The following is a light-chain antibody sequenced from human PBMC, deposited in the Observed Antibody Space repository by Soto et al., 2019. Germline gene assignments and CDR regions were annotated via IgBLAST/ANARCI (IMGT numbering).Light chain of an antibody. J-gene: IGLJ1*01. CDR1: SIDIAPYSY. V-gene: IGLV2-14*01. CDR3: SSDTSSTNDG. CDR2: EVS. Sequence: QSVLAQPASVSGSPGQLLTISCTGTSIDIAPYSYVSWYQQHPGKAPKLIIYEVSYRPSGISNRFSGSKSGNTASLTISGLQAEDEADYYCSSDTSSTNDGFGTGTKVTVL.